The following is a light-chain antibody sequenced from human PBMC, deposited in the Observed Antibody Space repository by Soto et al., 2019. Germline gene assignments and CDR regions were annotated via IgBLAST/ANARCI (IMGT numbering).Light chain of an antibody. CDR1: QSISTY. V-gene: IGKV1-8*01. J-gene: IGKJ5*01. CDR3: QQYYSNVPIT. Sequence: IRMTQSPSSLSAATGDRVTITCRASQSISTYLAWYQQKRGKAPKLLIYGASTLQSGVPSRFSGSGSGTDFTLTISCLQSEDFATYYCQQYYSNVPITFGQGTRLEIK. CDR2: GAS.